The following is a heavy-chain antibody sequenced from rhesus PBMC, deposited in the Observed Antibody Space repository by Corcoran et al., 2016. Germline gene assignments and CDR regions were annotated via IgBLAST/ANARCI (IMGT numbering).Heavy chain of an antibody. Sequence: EVQLVESGGGLAKHGGSLRLSCAASGFTFSDYYMDWVCPAPGEGREWCSRISNGGGGTWYADSVRERFTISREHAKNTLYRQMDGLGAEDTAVYYCARGARSPIYFDYWGQGVLVTVSS. CDR2: ISNGGGGT. V-gene: IGHV3-178*01. D-gene: IGHD2-15*01. J-gene: IGHJ4*01. CDR3: ARGARSPIYFDY. CDR1: GFTFSDYY.